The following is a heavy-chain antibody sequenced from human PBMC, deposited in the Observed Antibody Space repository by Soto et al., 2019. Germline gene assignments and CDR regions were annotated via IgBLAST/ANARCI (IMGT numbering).Heavy chain of an antibody. D-gene: IGHD6-13*01. Sequence: KQSQTLSLTCAISGDSVSSNSAAWNWIRQSPSRGLEWLGRTYYRSKWYNDYAVSVKSRITINPDTSKNQFSLQLNSVTPEDTAVYYCAREYSSSWYYYYGMDVWGQGTTVTVSS. CDR2: TYYRSKWYN. J-gene: IGHJ6*02. CDR3: AREYSSSWYYYYGMDV. CDR1: GDSVSSNSAA. V-gene: IGHV6-1*01.